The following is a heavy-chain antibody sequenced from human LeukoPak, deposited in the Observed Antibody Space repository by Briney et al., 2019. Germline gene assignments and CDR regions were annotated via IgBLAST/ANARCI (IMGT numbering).Heavy chain of an antibody. CDR1: GYTFSNYG. J-gene: IGHJ4*02. D-gene: IGHD3-16*02. CDR2: ISAHNGNT. V-gene: IGHV1-18*01. CDR3: AREITYDYVWGSSRLYYFDK. Sequence: ASVKVSCKASGYTFSNYGITWVRQAPGRGLEWMGWISAHNGNTNYAQKLQGRVTMTTDTSTSTAYMELRSLRSDDTAVYYCAREITYDYVWGSSRLYYFDKWGQGTLVTVSS.